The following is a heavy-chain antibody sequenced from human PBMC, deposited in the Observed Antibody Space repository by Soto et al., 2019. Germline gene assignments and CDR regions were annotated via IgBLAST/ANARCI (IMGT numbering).Heavy chain of an antibody. Sequence: SGPTLVNPTQTLTLTCTFSGFSLTTTSMCVSWIRRPPGKALEWLALIDWDDDKYYSTSLKTRLTVSKDTSKNQVVLTMTNMDPVDTATYYCARTTSPVNTAMDGDYYGMDVWGQGTTVTVSS. CDR2: IDWDDDK. J-gene: IGHJ6*02. D-gene: IGHD5-18*01. CDR3: ARTTSPVNTAMDGDYYGMDV. CDR1: GFSLTTTSMC. V-gene: IGHV2-70*01.